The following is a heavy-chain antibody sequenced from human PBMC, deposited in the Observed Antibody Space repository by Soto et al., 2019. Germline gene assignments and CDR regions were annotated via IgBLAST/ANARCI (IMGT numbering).Heavy chain of an antibody. CDR3: AGGTLTVPSRDP. J-gene: IGHJ5*02. CDR1: GCSFSYFY. Sequence: XSVKVCCSASGCSFSYFYIHLVRQAPGQGLEWMGWMKTKNGGINLGQKFRGRVTLTRDTSINTLYMELSGMTSDDTALYYCAGGTLTVPSRDPWGQGTLVTVSS. D-gene: IGHD6-19*01. V-gene: IGHV1-2*02. CDR2: MKTKNGGI.